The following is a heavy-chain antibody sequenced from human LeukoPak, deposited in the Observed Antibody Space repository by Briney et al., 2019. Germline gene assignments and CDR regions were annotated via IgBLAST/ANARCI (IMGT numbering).Heavy chain of an antibody. V-gene: IGHV3-30*01. CDR3: ARSREDVYYPSLRGTEYYFDY. Sequence: GRSLRLSCAASGFTFSSYAMHWVRQAPGKGLEWVAVISYDGSNKYYADSVKGRFTISRDNSKNTLYLQMNSLRAGDTAVYYCARSREDVYYPSLRGTEYYFDYWGQGTLVTVSS. CDR1: GFTFSSYA. D-gene: IGHD3-10*01. CDR2: ISYDGSNK. J-gene: IGHJ4*02.